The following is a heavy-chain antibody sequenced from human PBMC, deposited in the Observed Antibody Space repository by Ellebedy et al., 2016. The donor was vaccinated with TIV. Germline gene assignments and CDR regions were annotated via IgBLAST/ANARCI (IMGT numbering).Heavy chain of an antibody. CDR2: ISGSGGST. CDR3: AKDSRYCSGGSCYSSPAPGDY. V-gene: IGHV3-23*01. J-gene: IGHJ4*02. CDR1: GFTFSSYA. D-gene: IGHD2-15*01. Sequence: GGSLRLXCAASGFTFSSYAMSWVRQAPGKGLEWVSVISGSGGSTYYADSVKGRFTISRDNSKNTLYLQMNSLRAEDTAVYYCAKDSRYCSGGSCYSSPAPGDYWGQGTLVTVSS.